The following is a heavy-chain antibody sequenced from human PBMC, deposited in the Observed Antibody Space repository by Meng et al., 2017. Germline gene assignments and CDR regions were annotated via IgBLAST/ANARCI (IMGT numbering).Heavy chain of an antibody. V-gene: IGHV1-2*06. CDR2: INPNSGGT. Sequence: ASVKVSCKASGYTFTDYDIHWVRQAPGQGLEWMGRINPNSGGTNYAQKFQGRVTMTRDTSISTAYMELSRLRSDDTAVYYCARDREGNWGSYYYYYYGMDVWGQGTTVTVSS. CDR1: GYTFTDYD. J-gene: IGHJ6*02. CDR3: ARDREGNWGSYYYYYYGMDV. D-gene: IGHD7-27*01.